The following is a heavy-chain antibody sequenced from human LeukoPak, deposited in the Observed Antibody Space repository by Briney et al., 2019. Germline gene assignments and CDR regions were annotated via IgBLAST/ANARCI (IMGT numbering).Heavy chain of an antibody. CDR1: GGSISSGGYY. CDR2: IYYSGST. Sequence: SQTLSLTCTVSGGSISSGGYYWSWIRQRPGKGLEWIGYIYYSGSTCYNPSLKSRFTMSVDTSKNQFSLKVSSVTAADTAVYYCARGWISDDYLDFWGQGTLVTVSS. J-gene: IGHJ4*02. V-gene: IGHV4-31*03. D-gene: IGHD5-12*01. CDR3: ARGWISDDYLDF.